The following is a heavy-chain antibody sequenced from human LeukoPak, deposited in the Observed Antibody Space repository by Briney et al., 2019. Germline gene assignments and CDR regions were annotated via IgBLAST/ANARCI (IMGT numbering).Heavy chain of an antibody. Sequence: GGSLRLSCAASGFTFSSYGMHWVRQAPGKGLEWVAFVRFDGSNKYYADSVKGRFTISRDNSKNTLYLQVNSLRAEDTAVYYCAKGSSGLYAFDIWGQGAMVTVSS. CDR1: GFTFSSYG. CDR2: VRFDGSNK. J-gene: IGHJ3*02. D-gene: IGHD6-6*01. CDR3: AKGSSGLYAFDI. V-gene: IGHV3-30*02.